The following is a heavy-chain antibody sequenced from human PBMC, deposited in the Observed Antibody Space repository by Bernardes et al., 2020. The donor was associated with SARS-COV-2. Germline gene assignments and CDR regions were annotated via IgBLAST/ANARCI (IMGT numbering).Heavy chain of an antibody. J-gene: IGHJ4*02. CDR1: GYTFTSYY. CDR3: ARDQAGTTLSDFDY. CDR2: INPNSGGT. Sequence: ASVKVSCKASGYTFTSYYMHWVRQAPGQGLEWMGWINPNSGGTNYAQKFQGRVTMTRDTSISTAYMELSRLRSDDTAVYYCARDQAGTTLSDFDYWGQGTLVTVSS. D-gene: IGHD1-7*01. V-gene: IGHV1-2*02.